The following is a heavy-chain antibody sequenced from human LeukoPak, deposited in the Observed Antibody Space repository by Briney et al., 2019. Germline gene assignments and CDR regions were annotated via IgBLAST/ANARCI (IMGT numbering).Heavy chain of an antibody. D-gene: IGHD3-10*01. J-gene: IGHJ4*02. CDR1: GFTFSSYG. Sequence: PGGSLRLSCAASGFTFSSYGMSWVRQAPGKGLEWVSAISGSGGSTYYADSVKGRFTISRDNSKNTLYLQMNSLRAEDTAVYYCAKPYYCGSGSWALGDYWGQGTLVTVSS. V-gene: IGHV3-23*01. CDR3: AKPYYCGSGSWALGDY. CDR2: ISGSGGST.